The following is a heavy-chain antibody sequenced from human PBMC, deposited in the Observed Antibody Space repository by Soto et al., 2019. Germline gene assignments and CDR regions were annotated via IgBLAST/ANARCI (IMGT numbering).Heavy chain of an antibody. Sequence: QVQLVESGGGLVEPGGSLRLSCAASGFKFSDHYMTWIRQAPGKGLEWVSKISGGGTTICYADSVKGRFTVSRDNAKNSLYLQMNSLRAEDTALYYCAGDPFYYASGFWGQGTLVTVSS. J-gene: IGHJ4*02. D-gene: IGHD3-10*01. CDR2: ISGGGTTI. CDR3: AGDPFYYASGF. V-gene: IGHV3-11*01. CDR1: GFKFSDHY.